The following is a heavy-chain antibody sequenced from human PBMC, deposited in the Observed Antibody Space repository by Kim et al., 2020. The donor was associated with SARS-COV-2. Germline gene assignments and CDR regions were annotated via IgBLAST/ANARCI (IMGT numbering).Heavy chain of an antibody. CDR2: ISSNAVTT. V-gene: IGHV3-64D*06. Sequence: GGSLRLSCSASGFNFHSYAMHWVRQAPGKGLEGVSVISSNAVTTYHADSVKGRFSISRDNSKNTVYLQMSSLRVDDTAVYYCVKDSRTGYAGLWNYFTSRGPGTPVPVS. J-gene: IGHJ4*02. D-gene: IGHD2-8*02. CDR1: GFNFHSYA. CDR3: VKDSRTGYAGLWNYFTS.